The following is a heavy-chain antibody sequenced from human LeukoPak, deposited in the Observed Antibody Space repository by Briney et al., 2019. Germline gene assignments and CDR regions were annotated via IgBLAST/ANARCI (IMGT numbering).Heavy chain of an antibody. V-gene: IGHV3-66*01. Sequence: PGGSLRLSCAASGFTVSSKYMTWVRQAPGKGLEWVSVIYSIGSTYYADSVKGRFTISRDDSKNTLYLQMNSLRAEDTAVYYCARAPSYDGYWGQGTLFTVSS. J-gene: IGHJ4*02. CDR1: GFTVSSKY. CDR2: IYSIGST. CDR3: ARAPSYDGY. D-gene: IGHD5-12*01.